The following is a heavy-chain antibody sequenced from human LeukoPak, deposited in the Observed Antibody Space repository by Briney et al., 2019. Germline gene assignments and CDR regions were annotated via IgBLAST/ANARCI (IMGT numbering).Heavy chain of an antibody. D-gene: IGHD2-2*02. J-gene: IGHJ5*02. V-gene: IGHV4-39*01. CDR3: ARHPPRDCSSSSCYKRWFDP. CDR1: GGSISSSDSY. Sequence: PSETLSLTCTVSGGSISSSDSYWGWIRQPPGKGLEWIGSIYYSGSTYYNPSLKSRVTISVDTSKNQFSLKPNSVTAADTAVYYCARHPPRDCSSSSCYKRWFDPWGQGTLVTVSS. CDR2: IYYSGST.